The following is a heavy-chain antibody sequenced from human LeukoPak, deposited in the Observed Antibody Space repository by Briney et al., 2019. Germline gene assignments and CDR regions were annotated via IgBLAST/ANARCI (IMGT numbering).Heavy chain of an antibody. CDR1: GFTFSSYA. Sequence: GGSLRLSCAASGFTFSSYAMTWVRQAPGKGLEWVSSISSSSSYIYYADSVKGRFTISRDNAKNSLYLQMNSLRAEDTAVYYCARGKSKAAARYWGQGTLVTVSS. V-gene: IGHV3-21*01. J-gene: IGHJ4*02. CDR2: ISSSSSYI. CDR3: ARGKSKAAARY. D-gene: IGHD6-13*01.